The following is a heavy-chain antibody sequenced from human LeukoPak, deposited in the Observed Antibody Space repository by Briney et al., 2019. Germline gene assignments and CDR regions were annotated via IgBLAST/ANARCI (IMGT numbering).Heavy chain of an antibody. J-gene: IGHJ5*02. V-gene: IGHV6-1*01. D-gene: IGHD3-10*01. Sequence: SQTLSLTCAISGDSVSSNSAAWNWIRQSPSRGLEWLGRTYYRSKWYNDYAVSVKSRITINPDTSRNQFSLQLNSVTPEDTAVYYCAKKRGRWTMVRGVIILRQNWFDPWGQGTLVTVSS. CDR3: AKKRGRWTMVRGVIILRQNWFDP. CDR2: TYYRSKWYN. CDR1: GDSVSSNSAA.